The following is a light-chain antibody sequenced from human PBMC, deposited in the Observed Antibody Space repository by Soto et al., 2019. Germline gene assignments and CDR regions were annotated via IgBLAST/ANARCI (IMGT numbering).Light chain of an antibody. CDR3: HKYNSLPPT. CDR1: QHIMND. V-gene: IGKV1-27*01. Sequence: DFQLAQSPSSLSPSVGDRVTITCRASQHIMNDLAWYQQKPGKPPRLRISAASTLQSGVPSRFSASGFGTEFTLTISSLQPEDAATYYCHKYNSLPPTFGGGTKVDIK. J-gene: IGKJ4*01. CDR2: AAS.